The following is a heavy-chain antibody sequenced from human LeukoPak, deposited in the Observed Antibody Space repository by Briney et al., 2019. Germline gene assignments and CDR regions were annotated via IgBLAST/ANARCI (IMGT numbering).Heavy chain of an antibody. CDR2: ISINGGST. D-gene: IGHD1-26*01. V-gene: IGHV3-64*01. J-gene: IGHJ6*02. Sequence: PGGSLRLSCAASGFTFSSYAMHWVRQAPGKGLEYVSAISINGGSTYYANSVKGRFTISRDNSKNTLYLQMGSLRAEDMAVYYCAREGATLRSYYYYGMDVWGQGTTVTVSS. CDR1: GFTFSSYA. CDR3: AREGATLRSYYYYGMDV.